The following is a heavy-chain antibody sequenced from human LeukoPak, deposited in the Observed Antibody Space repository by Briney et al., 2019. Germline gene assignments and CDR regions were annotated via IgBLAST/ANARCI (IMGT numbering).Heavy chain of an antibody. D-gene: IGHD3-10*01. CDR3: ARSLLWFGEFDY. Sequence: GRSLRLSCAASVFTFDDYAMHWVRQAPWKGLEWVSGISWNSGSIGYADSVKGRFTISRDNAKNSLYLQMNSLRAEDTALYYCARSLLWFGEFDYWGQGTLVTVSS. J-gene: IGHJ4*02. CDR2: ISWNSGSI. CDR1: VFTFDDYA. V-gene: IGHV3-9*01.